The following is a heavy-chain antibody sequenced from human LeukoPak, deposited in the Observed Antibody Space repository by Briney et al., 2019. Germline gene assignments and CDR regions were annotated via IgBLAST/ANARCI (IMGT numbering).Heavy chain of an antibody. D-gene: IGHD6-19*01. CDR2: TYYRSQWFN. CDR3: ARSYSSGLHY. CDR1: GDSVSSNSAA. V-gene: IGHV6-1*01. J-gene: IGHJ4*02. Sequence: SQTLSLTCAISGDSVSSNSAAWNWIRQSPSRGLEWLGRTYYRSQWFNDYAVSVESRITINPDTSKNQYSLQLNSVTPEDAAVYYCARSYSSGLHYWGQGTLVTVSS.